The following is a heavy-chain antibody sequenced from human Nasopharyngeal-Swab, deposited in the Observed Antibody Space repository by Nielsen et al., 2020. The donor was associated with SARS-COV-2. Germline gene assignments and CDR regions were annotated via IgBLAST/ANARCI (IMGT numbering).Heavy chain of an antibody. CDR2: IRWNSGSI. CDR1: GFTFDDYA. V-gene: IGHV3-9*01. Sequence: SLKISCAASGFTFDDYAMHWVRQAPGKGLESVSGIRWNSGSIGYADSVKGRFTISRDNAKNSLYLQMNSLRAEDTALYYCAAGYSSGWYEAGYWGQGTLVTVSS. CDR3: AAGYSSGWYEAGY. J-gene: IGHJ4*02. D-gene: IGHD6-19*01.